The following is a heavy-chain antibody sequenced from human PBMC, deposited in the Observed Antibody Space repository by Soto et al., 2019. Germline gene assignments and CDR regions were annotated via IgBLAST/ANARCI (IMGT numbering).Heavy chain of an antibody. J-gene: IGHJ6*03. CDR2: IYYSGST. D-gene: IGHD4-4*01. V-gene: IGHV4-59*01. CDR3: AWHDYSNRGGYYYYYMDV. Sequence: SETLSLTCTVSGGSISSYYWSWIRQPPGKGLEWIGYIYYSGSTNYNPSLKSRVTISVDTSKNQFSLKLSSVTAADTAVYYFAWHDYSNRGGYYYYYMDVWGKGTTVTVSS. CDR1: GGSISSYY.